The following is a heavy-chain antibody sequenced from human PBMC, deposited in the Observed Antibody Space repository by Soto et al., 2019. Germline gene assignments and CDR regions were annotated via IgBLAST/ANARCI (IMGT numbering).Heavy chain of an antibody. CDR3: TRANWYSEY. J-gene: IGHJ4*02. Sequence: TLSLTCAVYGGSFSGYYWSWIRQPPGKGLEWIGEINHSGSTNYNPSLKSRVTISVDTSKNQFSLKLSSVTAADTAVYYCTRANWYSEYWGQGTLVTVSS. D-gene: IGHD7-27*01. CDR1: GGSFSGYY. CDR2: INHSGST. V-gene: IGHV4-34*09.